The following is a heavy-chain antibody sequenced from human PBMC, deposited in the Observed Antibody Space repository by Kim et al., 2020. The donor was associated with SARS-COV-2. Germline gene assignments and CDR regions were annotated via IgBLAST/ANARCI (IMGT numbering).Heavy chain of an antibody. Sequence: GGSLRLSCAASGFTFDDYAMHWVRQAPGKGLEWVSLISWDGGSTYYADSVKGRFTISRDNSKNSLYLQMNSLRAEDTALYYCAKDSAPRKLSMVRGRYLSPGLDPWGQGTLVTVSS. V-gene: IGHV3-43D*03. CDR1: GFTFDDYA. CDR3: AKDSAPRKLSMVRGRYLSPGLDP. CDR2: ISWDGGST. J-gene: IGHJ5*02. D-gene: IGHD3-10*01.